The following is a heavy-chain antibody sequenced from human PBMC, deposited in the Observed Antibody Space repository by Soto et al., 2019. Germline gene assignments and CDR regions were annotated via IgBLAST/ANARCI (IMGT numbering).Heavy chain of an antibody. D-gene: IGHD2-15*01. V-gene: IGHV3-33*01. CDR3: ARDKVVAATYYYYGMDV. Sequence: PGGSLRLSCAASGFTFSSYGMHWVRQAPGKGLEWVAVIWYDGSNKYYADSVKGRFTISRDNSKNTLYLQMNSLRAEDTAVYYCARDKVVAATYYYYGMDVRGQGTTVTVSS. CDR1: GFTFSSYG. CDR2: IWYDGSNK. J-gene: IGHJ6*02.